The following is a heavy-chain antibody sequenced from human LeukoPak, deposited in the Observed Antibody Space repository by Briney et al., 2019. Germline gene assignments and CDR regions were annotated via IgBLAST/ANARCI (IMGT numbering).Heavy chain of an antibody. V-gene: IGHV4-4*07. D-gene: IGHD2-21*02. CDR2: IYTSGST. Sequence: PSETLSLTCTASGGSISSYYWSWIRQPAGKGLEWIGRIYTSGSTNYNPSLKSRVTMSVDTSKNQFSLKLSSVTAADTAVYYCARGCGGDCYSDDAFDIWGQGTMVTVSS. CDR1: GGSISSYY. CDR3: ARGCGGDCYSDDAFDI. J-gene: IGHJ3*02.